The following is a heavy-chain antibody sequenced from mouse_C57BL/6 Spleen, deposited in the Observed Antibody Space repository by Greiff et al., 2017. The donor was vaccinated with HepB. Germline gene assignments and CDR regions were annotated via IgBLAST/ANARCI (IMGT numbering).Heavy chain of an antibody. J-gene: IGHJ1*03. CDR3: ARGITTVVAPHWYFDV. CDR2: INPYNGGT. D-gene: IGHD1-1*01. V-gene: IGHV1-19*01. Sequence: EVQLVESGPVLVKPGASVKMSCKASGYTFTDYYMNWVKQSHGKSLEWIGVINPYNGGTSYNQKFKGKATLTVDKSSSTAYMELNSLTSEDSAVYYCARGITTVVAPHWYFDVWGTGTTVTVSS. CDR1: GYTFTDYY.